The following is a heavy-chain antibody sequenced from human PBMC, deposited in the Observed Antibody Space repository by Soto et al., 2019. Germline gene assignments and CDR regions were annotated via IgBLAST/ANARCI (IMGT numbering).Heavy chain of an antibody. V-gene: IGHV3-15*01. CDR1: GFTFSNAW. CDR2: IKSKTDGGTT. J-gene: IGHJ5*02. D-gene: IGHD3-3*01. Sequence: EVQLVESGGGLVKPGGSLRLSCAASGFTFSNAWMSWVRQAPGKGLEWVGRIKSKTDGGTTDYAAHVKGRFTISGADSKNTLYLQMNSLKTEDTAVYYCTTDSLGLRFLEWELEPWGQGTLVTVSS. CDR3: TTDSLGLRFLEWELEP.